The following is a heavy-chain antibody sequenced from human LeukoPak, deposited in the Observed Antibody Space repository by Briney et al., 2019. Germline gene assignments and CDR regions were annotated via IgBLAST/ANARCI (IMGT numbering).Heavy chain of an antibody. CDR2: IYYSGST. Sequence: SGTLSLTCAVSGGSISSHYWSWIRQPPGKGLEWIGYIYYSGSTNYNPSLKSRVTISVDTSKKQFSLKLSSVTAADTAVYYCARAVAWNYYYMDVWGKGTTVTVSS. J-gene: IGHJ6*03. CDR3: ARAVAWNYYYMDV. CDR1: GGSISSHY. D-gene: IGHD2-15*01. V-gene: IGHV4-59*11.